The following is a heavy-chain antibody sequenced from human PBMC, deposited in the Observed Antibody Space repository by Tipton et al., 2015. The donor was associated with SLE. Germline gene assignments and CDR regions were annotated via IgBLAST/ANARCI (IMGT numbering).Heavy chain of an antibody. CDR1: NGSVSSYY. Sequence: TLSLTCTVSNGSVSSYYWSWIRQPPGKRLEWIGYISFSGSTNYNPSLRSRVTFSVDPSKNKVSLKLSSVTAADTAVYYCARVMHDFYDSSGWNSYFDYWGQGTLVTVSS. CDR2: ISFSGST. J-gene: IGHJ4*02. D-gene: IGHD3-22*01. V-gene: IGHV4-59*02. CDR3: ARVMHDFYDSSGWNSYFDY.